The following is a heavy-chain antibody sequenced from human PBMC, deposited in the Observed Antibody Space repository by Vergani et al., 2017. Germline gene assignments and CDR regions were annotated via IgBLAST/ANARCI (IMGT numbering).Heavy chain of an antibody. CDR3: ARVSPGDNSGGEPCDE. D-gene: IGHD6-19*01. V-gene: IGHV1-69*02. J-gene: IGHJ1*01. CDR1: GDIFNNYT. Sequence: QVQLVQSGSELKKPGSSVKVSCKVSGDIFNNYTVTWVRQAPGQGLEWMGRIIPIIRLATSAQKFQDRVKITGDTSTNTVYMEMNNLRSEDTAVYYCARVSPGDNSGGEPCDEGGQGTLVTVSS. CDR2: IIPIIRLA.